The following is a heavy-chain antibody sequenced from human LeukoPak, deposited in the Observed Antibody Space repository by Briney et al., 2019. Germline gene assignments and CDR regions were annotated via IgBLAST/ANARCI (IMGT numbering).Heavy chain of an antibody. D-gene: IGHD4-11*01. J-gene: IGHJ4*02. V-gene: IGHV3-7*01. CDR3: AREVMTTVTGGSYFDY. CDR1: GFSFSNYW. CDR2: IKQDGSEK. Sequence: GGSLRLSCAASGFSFSNYWMSWVRQAPGKGLEWVANIKQDGSEKYYVDSVKGRFTISRDNAKNSLYLQMNSLRAEDTAVYYCAREVMTTVTGGSYFDYWGQGTLVTVSS.